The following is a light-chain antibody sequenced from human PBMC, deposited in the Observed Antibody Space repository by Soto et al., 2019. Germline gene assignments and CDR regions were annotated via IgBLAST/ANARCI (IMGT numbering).Light chain of an antibody. V-gene: IGLV2-14*01. CDR2: EVS. Sequence: QSVLTQPACVSGSPGQSITISCTGSSSDVGGYNYVSWYQQHPGKAPKLMIYEVSNRPSGISNRFSGSKSGNTASLTLSGLQAEDEADYYCSSYTSSSTLVFGGGTQLTVL. CDR1: SSDVGGYNY. CDR3: SSYTSSSTLV. J-gene: IGLJ2*01.